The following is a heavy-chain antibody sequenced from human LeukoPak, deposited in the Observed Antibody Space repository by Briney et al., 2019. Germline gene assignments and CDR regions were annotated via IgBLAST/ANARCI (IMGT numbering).Heavy chain of an antibody. V-gene: IGHV4-39*07. J-gene: IGHJ4*02. Sequence: PSETLSLTCTVSGGFISSSSYYWGWIRQPPGKGLEWIGSIYYSGSTYYSPSLKSRVTISVDTSKNQFSLKLRSVTAADTAVYYCARWRYSNYFFDNWGQGTLVTVSS. CDR1: GGFISSSSYY. CDR3: ARWRYSNYFFDN. CDR2: IYYSGST. D-gene: IGHD4-11*01.